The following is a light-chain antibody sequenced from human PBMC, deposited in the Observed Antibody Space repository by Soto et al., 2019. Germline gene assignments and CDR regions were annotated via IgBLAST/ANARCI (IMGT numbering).Light chain of an antibody. CDR2: EVS. V-gene: IGLV2-8*01. CDR1: SSDVGGYNY. J-gene: IGLJ3*02. Sequence: QSALTQPASVSGSPGQSITISCTGTSSDVGGYNYVSWYQQHPGKAPKLMIYEVSKRPSGVPDRFSDSKSGNTASLTVSGLQAEDEADYYCNSYAGSNNWVFGGGTKVTVL. CDR3: NSYAGSNNWV.